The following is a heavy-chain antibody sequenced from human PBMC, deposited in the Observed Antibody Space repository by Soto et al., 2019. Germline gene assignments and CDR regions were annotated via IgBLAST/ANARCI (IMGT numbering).Heavy chain of an antibody. V-gene: IGHV4-31*03. J-gene: IGHJ6*02. CDR3: ARDLKTGTSGFYYYYGMDV. D-gene: IGHD1-7*01. Sequence: SETLSLTCTVSGGSIISGGYYWIWIRQHPGKGLGWIGYIYYSGSTYYNPSLKSRVTISVDTSKNQFSLKLSSVTAADTAVYYCARDLKTGTSGFYYYYGMDVWGQGTTVTVSS. CDR1: GGSIISGGYY. CDR2: IYYSGST.